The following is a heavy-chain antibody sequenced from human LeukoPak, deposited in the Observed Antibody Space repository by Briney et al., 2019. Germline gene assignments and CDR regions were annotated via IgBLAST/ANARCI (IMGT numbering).Heavy chain of an antibody. D-gene: IGHD6-13*01. CDR1: GFTFSSYA. J-gene: IGHJ2*01. CDR2: ISYDGSNK. CDR3: AKDIGSSWHGWYFDL. V-gene: IGHV3-30-3*01. Sequence: PGGSLRLSCAASGFTFSSYAMHWVRQAPGKGLEWVAVISYDGSNKYYADSVKGRFTISRDNSKNTLYLQMNSLRAEDTALYYCAKDIGSSWHGWYFDLWGRGTLVTVSS.